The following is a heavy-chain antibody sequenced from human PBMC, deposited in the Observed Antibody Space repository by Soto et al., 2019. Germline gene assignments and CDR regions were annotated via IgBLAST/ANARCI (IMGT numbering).Heavy chain of an antibody. CDR3: ARLITMVRGGPNYYYYGMDV. D-gene: IGHD3-10*01. CDR1: RDSITSGAYH. J-gene: IGHJ6*02. V-gene: IGHV4-31*03. Sequence: LSLTFTVSRDSITSGAYHWSWILQRPGQGLQWMGYISSDGTTYPNPSLKGRLTMSLDTSQNQFSLRLSSVTAADTAVYYCARLITMVRGGPNYYYYGMDVWGQGTTVT. CDR2: ISSDGTT.